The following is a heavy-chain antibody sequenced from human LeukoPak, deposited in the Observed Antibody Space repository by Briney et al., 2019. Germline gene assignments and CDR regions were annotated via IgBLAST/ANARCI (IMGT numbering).Heavy chain of an antibody. CDR1: GFTFSSYA. D-gene: IGHD1-26*01. J-gene: IGHJ3*02. V-gene: IGHV3-30*04. CDR2: ISYDGSNK. Sequence: GGSLRLSCAASGFTFSSYAMHWVRRAPGKGLEWVAVISYDGSNKYYADSVKGRFTISRDNSKNTLYLQMNSLRAEDTAVYYCASGRAKAAFDIWGQGTMVTVSS. CDR3: ASGRAKAAFDI.